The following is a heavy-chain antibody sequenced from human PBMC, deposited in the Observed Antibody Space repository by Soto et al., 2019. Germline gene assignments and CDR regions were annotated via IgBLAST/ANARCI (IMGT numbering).Heavy chain of an antibody. J-gene: IGHJ6*03. Sequence: GGSLRLSCAASGFIFSTYAVNWVRQAPGKGLEWVSSISSSSSYIFYADSVKGRFTVSRDNAKNSLYLQMNSLRAEDTAVYYCARESSGLSSEGTAIDYYYMDVWGKGTTVTVSS. CDR1: GFIFSTYA. CDR3: ARESSGLSSEGTAIDYYYMDV. D-gene: IGHD2-21*02. V-gene: IGHV3-21*06. CDR2: ISSSSSYI.